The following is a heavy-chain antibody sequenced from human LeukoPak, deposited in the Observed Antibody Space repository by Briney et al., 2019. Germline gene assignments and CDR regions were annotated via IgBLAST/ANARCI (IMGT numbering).Heavy chain of an antibody. CDR2: ISGSGGGT. J-gene: IGHJ4*02. V-gene: IGHV3-23*01. CDR3: AKASRGISYYFDY. Sequence: PGGSLRLSCAASGFTFSSYAMSWVRQAPGKGLEWVSAISGSGGGTYYADSVKGRFTISRDNSKNTLYLQMNSLRAEDTAVYYCAKASRGISYYFDYWGQGTLVTVSS. CDR1: GFTFSSYA. D-gene: IGHD3-16*01.